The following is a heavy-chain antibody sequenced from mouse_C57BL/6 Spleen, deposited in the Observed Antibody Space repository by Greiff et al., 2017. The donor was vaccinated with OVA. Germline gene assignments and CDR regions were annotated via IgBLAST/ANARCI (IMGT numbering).Heavy chain of an antibody. Sequence: QVQLQQPGAELVKPGASVKMSCKASGYTFTSYWITWVKQRPGQGLEWIGDIYPGSGSTNYNEKFKSKATLTVDTSSSTAYMQLSSLTSEDSAVYYCARFYGYDGRYAMDYWGQGTSVTVSS. J-gene: IGHJ4*01. CDR2: IYPGSGST. D-gene: IGHD2-2*01. V-gene: IGHV1-55*01. CDR1: GYTFTSYW. CDR3: ARFYGYDGRYAMDY.